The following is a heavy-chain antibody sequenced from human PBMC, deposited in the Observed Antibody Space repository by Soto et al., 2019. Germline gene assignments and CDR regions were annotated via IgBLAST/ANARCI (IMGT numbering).Heavy chain of an antibody. CDR1: GGSIISASYS. D-gene: IGHD6-6*01. CDR3: AREDAARIERWFDA. J-gene: IGHJ5*02. V-gene: IGHV4-31*11. CDR2: IYSSGST. Sequence: LQESGPRLVKPSQTLSLSCAVSGGSIISASYSWNWIXXXXGRXLEWIGHIYSSGSTYYNPSLKSRVSISVDTSNNQFSLKLTSVTAADTAVYFCAREDAARIERWFDAWGQGILVTVSS.